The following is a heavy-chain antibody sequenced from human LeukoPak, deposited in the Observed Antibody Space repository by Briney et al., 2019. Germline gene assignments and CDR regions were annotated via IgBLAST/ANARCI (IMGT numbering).Heavy chain of an antibody. CDR1: GLTFSSYS. Sequence: GGSLRLSCAASGLTFSSYSMNWVRQAPGKGLEWVSSISSSSSYIYYADSVKGRFTISRDNAKNSLYLQMNSLRAEDTAVYYCARDERVVVVPAAAMRRGWFDPWGQGTLVTVAS. CDR3: ARDERVVVVPAAAMRRGWFDP. D-gene: IGHD2-2*01. J-gene: IGHJ5*02. CDR2: ISSSSSYI. V-gene: IGHV3-21*01.